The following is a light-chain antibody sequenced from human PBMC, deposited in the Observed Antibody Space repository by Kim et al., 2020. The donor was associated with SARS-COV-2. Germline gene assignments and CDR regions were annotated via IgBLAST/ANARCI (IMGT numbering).Light chain of an antibody. J-gene: IGKJ1*01. Sequence: DIVMTQSPDSLAVSLGQRATINCKSSQSVLYRSNNKNYLAWYQQKPGQPPKLLIYWASTRHPGVPDRFIGSGSRTDFTLTISSLQAEDVAVYFCHQHYYTPQTFGQGTKVDIK. V-gene: IGKV4-1*01. CDR3: HQHYYTPQT. CDR2: WAS. CDR1: QSVLYRSNNKNY.